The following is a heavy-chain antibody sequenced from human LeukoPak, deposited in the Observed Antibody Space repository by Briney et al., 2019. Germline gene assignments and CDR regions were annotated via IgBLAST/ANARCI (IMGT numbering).Heavy chain of an antibody. Sequence: SQTLSLTCTVSGGSISSGGYYWSWIRQHPGKGLEWIGYIYYSGSTYYNPSLKSRVTISVDTSKNQFSLKLSSVTAADTAVYYCARGNGDYGDYVDYWGQGTLVTVSS. J-gene: IGHJ4*02. CDR2: IYYSGST. CDR3: ARGNGDYGDYVDY. CDR1: GGSISSGGYY. V-gene: IGHV4-31*03. D-gene: IGHD4-17*01.